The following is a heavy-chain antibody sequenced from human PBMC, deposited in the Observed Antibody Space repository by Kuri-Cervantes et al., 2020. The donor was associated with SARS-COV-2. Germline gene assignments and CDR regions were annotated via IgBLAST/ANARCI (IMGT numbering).Heavy chain of an antibody. CDR3: ARVSRTASFDF. J-gene: IGHJ4*02. V-gene: IGHV4-39*01. CDR1: GGSISSRNFY. Sequence: GSLRLSCSVSGGSISSRNFYWGWIRQPPGKGLEWIGNIYYSGSTYYSPSLKSRVTISMDTSKDQFSLKLSSVTAADTAVYYCARVSRTASFDFWGQGTLVTVSS. D-gene: IGHD2-2*01. CDR2: IYYSGST.